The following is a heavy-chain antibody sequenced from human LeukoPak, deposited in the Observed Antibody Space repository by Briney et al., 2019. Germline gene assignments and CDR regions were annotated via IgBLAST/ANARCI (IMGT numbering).Heavy chain of an antibody. Sequence: GRSLRLSCAASGFTFSVYAMHWVRQAPGKGLEWVAAISYDGSKKHHADSVKGRFTISRDNSKNTLYLQMNSLRAEDTAVYYCATHGYSELRYFDWSTNEWGQGTLVTVSS. CDR3: ATHGYSELRYFDWSTNE. J-gene: IGHJ4*02. CDR1: GFTFSVYA. CDR2: ISYDGSKK. V-gene: IGHV3-30*04. D-gene: IGHD3-9*01.